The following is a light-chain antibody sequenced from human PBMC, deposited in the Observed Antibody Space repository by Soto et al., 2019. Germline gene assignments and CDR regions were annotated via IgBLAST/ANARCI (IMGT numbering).Light chain of an antibody. CDR1: QGISSY. CDR3: QQYYSYPPWT. CDR2: AAS. V-gene: IGKV1-8*01. J-gene: IGKJ1*01. Sequence: AIRITQSPASFSASTGDRVTITCRASQGISSYLAWYQKKPGKAPKLLIYAASTLQSGVPSRFSGSGSGTDFTLTISCLQSEDFANYYCQQYYSYPPWTFGQGTKVDIK.